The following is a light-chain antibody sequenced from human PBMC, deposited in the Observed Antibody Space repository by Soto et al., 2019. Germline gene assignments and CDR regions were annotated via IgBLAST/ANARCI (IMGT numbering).Light chain of an antibody. CDR2: GAS. V-gene: IGKV4-1*01. CDR3: QQYFDVTYT. CDR1: PSVLYSPNNNNH. J-gene: IGKJ4*01. Sequence: TPSPASMGLSLGARASINCKSSPSVLYSPNNNNHLAWYQQKPGQPPQWIIYGASTRESGVRERFSGSGSGTDFTLTISSLQAEDFAIYYCQQYFDVTYTFGGGTKVDIK.